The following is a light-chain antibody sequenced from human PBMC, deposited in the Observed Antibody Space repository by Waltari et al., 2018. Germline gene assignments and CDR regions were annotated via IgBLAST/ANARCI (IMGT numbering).Light chain of an antibody. CDR3: QERSDWRGLT. Sequence: EIVMTQSPAVLSVSPGQRATLSCRASQSFNNYLAWYQQKPGQAPRLLIYDASTRATGIAARFSGSGSGTDFTLTISSLEPEDSAVYYCQERSDWRGLTFGPGTKVDIK. J-gene: IGKJ3*01. CDR1: QSFNNY. V-gene: IGKV3-11*01. CDR2: DAS.